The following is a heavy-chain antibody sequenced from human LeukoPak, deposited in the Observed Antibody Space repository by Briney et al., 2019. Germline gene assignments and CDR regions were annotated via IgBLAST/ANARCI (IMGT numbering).Heavy chain of an antibody. CDR1: GFTXXSXA. CDR2: ISGSGGST. J-gene: IGHJ6*02. CDR3: ARVDTQQWLVNYYYYGMDL. Sequence: GSLRLSXXXXGFTXXSXAMSWVRQAPGKGLEWVAAISGSGGSTYYADSVKGRFTISRENAKNTLYLQMNRLRAEETAVYYSARVDTQQWLVNYYYYGMDLWGQGTTVTVSS. D-gene: IGHD6-19*01. V-gene: IGHV3-23*01.